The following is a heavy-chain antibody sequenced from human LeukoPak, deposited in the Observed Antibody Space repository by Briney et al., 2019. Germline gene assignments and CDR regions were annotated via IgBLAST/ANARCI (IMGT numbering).Heavy chain of an antibody. Sequence: SETLSLTCTVSGGSTKNYHWNWIRQPPGKGLEWIGYIHYGGSTKYNPSLKSRVTISVDTSKSQFSLKLNSVTAADTAVYYCARHISSGGTYAHFDYWGQGTLVTVSS. D-gene: IGHD1-26*01. J-gene: IGHJ4*02. CDR2: IHYGGST. V-gene: IGHV4-59*01. CDR1: GGSTKNYH. CDR3: ARHISSGGTYAHFDY.